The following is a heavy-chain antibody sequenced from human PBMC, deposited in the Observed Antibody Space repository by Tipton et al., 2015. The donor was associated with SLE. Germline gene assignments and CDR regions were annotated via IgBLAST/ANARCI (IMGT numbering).Heavy chain of an antibody. D-gene: IGHD1-26*01. CDR2: IYYSGST. J-gene: IGHJ3*02. V-gene: IGHV4-39*01. Sequence: TLSLTCTVSGDSISSSSYYWGWIRQPPGKGLEWIGSIYYSGSTYYNPSLKSRVTIPVDTSKNQFSLKLSSVTAADTAVYYCARHRIVGATDDAFDIWGQGTMVTVSS. CDR1: GDSISSSSYY. CDR3: ARHRIVGATDDAFDI.